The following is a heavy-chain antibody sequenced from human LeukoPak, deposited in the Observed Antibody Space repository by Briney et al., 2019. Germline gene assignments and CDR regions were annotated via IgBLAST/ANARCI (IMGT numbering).Heavy chain of an antibody. V-gene: IGHV3-21*01. J-gene: IGHJ4*02. D-gene: IGHD2-15*01. Sequence: AGGSLRLSCAASGITFSSYSMNWVRQAPGKGLEWVSSISSSSSYIYYADSVKGRFTISRDNAKNSLYLQMNSLRAEDTAVYYCARGRGMAFLADYWGQGTLVTVSS. CDR3: ARGRGMAFLADY. CDR2: ISSSSSYI. CDR1: GITFSSYS.